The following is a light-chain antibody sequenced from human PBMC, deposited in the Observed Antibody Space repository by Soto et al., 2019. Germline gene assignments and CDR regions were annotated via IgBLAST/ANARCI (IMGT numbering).Light chain of an antibody. V-gene: IGKV1-5*03. CDR3: QQYNSYLYT. CDR2: QAS. CDR1: QSISNW. J-gene: IGKJ2*01. Sequence: DIQMTQSPSTLSASVGDRVTITCRAIQSISNWLAWCQQKPGKAPKLLIYQASRLESGVPSRFSGSGSGTEFSLTISSLQPDDFATYYCQQYNSYLYTFGQGTRLEIK.